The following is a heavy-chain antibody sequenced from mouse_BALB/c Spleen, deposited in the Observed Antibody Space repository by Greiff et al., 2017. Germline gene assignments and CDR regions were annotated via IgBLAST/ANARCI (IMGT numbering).Heavy chain of an antibody. Sequence: EVKVVESGGGLVKPGGSLKLSCAASGFTFSDYYMYWVRQTPEKRLEWVATISDGGSYTYYPDSVKGRFTISRDNAKNNLYLQMSSLKSEDTAMYYCAKAYYRYLYAMDDWGQGTSVTVSS. CDR3: AKAYYRYLYAMDD. CDR2: ISDGGSYT. J-gene: IGHJ4*01. V-gene: IGHV5-4*02. CDR1: GFTFSDYY. D-gene: IGHD2-14*01.